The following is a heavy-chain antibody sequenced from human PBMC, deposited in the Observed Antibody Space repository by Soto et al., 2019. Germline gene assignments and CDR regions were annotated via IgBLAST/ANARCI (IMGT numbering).Heavy chain of an antibody. Sequence: QVQLVQSGAELKKTGSSVKVSCRASGDTFSSYAINWVRQAPGRGLEWMGRIITVLGTTDYAQNFKGRVTNTAEKSTKTVYMELSSLRSEDTAVYYCARRRYCGYDCYHKHYNGMDVWGPGTTVTVAS. J-gene: IGHJ6*02. D-gene: IGHD2-21*01. CDR3: ARRRYCGYDCYHKHYNGMDV. V-gene: IGHV1-69*08. CDR2: IITVLGTT. CDR1: GDTFSSYA.